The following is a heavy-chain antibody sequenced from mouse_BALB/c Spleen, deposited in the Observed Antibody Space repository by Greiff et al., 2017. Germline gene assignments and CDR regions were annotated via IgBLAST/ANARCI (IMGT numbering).Heavy chain of an antibody. CDR2: ISSGGSYT. V-gene: IGHV5-6*01. D-gene: IGHD4-1*01. CDR1: GFTFSSYG. Sequence: EVKLEESGGDLVKPGGSLKLSCAASGFTFSSYGMSWVRQTPDKRLEWVATISSGGSYTYYPDSVKGRFTISRDNAKNTLYLQMSSLKSEDTAMYYCARLAQGAMDYWGQGTSVTVSS. CDR3: ARLAQGAMDY. J-gene: IGHJ4*01.